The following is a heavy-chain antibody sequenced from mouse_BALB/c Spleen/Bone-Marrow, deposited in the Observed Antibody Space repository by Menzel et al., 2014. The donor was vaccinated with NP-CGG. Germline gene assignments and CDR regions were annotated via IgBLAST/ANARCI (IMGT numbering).Heavy chain of an antibody. J-gene: IGHJ3*01. CDR1: GFTFSSYI. D-gene: IGHD1-1*01. CDR2: ISNGGGSI. CDR3: ASHYYDSSPFAY. Sequence: VQPKQSGGGLVQPGGSLKLSCAASGFTFSSYIMSWVRQTPEKRLEWVAYISNGGGSIYYPDTVKGRFTISRDNDKNTLYLQMSSLKSEDTAMYYCASHYYDSSPFAYWGQGTLVTVSA. V-gene: IGHV5-12-2*01.